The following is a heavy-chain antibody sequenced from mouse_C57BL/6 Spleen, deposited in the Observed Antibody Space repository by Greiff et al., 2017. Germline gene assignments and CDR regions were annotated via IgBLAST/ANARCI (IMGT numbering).Heavy chain of an antibody. V-gene: IGHV1-26*01. Sequence: EVQLQQSGPELVKPGASVKISCKASGYTFTDYYMNWVKQSHGKSLEWIGDINPNNGGTSYNQKFKGKATLTVDKSSSTAYMELRSLTSEDSAVYYCARRDGYYPYYAMDYWSQGTSVTVSS. D-gene: IGHD2-3*01. CDR1: GYTFTDYY. J-gene: IGHJ4*01. CDR3: ARRDGYYPYYAMDY. CDR2: INPNNGGT.